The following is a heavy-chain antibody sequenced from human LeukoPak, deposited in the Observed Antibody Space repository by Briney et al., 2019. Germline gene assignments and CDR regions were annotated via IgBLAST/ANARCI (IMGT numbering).Heavy chain of an antibody. Sequence: PSETLSLTCTVSGGSIRSSTSYWGWIRQPPGKGLEWIGSIYYSGSTYYSPSLKSRVTMSVDTSKNQFSLKVRSVTAADTAVYYCAREEANYGIDYWGQGALVTVSP. D-gene: IGHD4-17*01. CDR1: GGSIRSSTSY. CDR2: IYYSGST. J-gene: IGHJ4*02. V-gene: IGHV4-39*02. CDR3: AREEANYGIDY.